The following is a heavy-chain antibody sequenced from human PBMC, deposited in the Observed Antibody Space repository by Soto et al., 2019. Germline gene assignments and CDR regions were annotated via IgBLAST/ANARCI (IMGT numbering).Heavy chain of an antibody. CDR3: ARDSGHYYRSDAFDI. V-gene: IGHV1-46*01. J-gene: IGHJ3*02. D-gene: IGHD1-26*01. CDR1: GYTFTASY. Sequence: ASVKVSCKASGYTFTASYMHWVRQAPGQGLEWMGIIDPSGGSTSNSQKFQGRVTMTRDTSTSTVYMELNSLRSEDTAVFYCARDSGHYYRSDAFDIWGQGTMVTVSS. CDR2: IDPSGGST.